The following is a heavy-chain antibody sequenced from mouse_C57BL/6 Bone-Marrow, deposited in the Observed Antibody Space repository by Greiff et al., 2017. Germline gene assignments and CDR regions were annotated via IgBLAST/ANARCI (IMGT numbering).Heavy chain of an antibody. J-gene: IGHJ2*01. V-gene: IGHV1-7*01. CDR2: INPSSGYT. CDR1: GYTFTSYW. Sequence: VQLQQSGAELAKPGASVKLSCTASGYTFTSYWMHWVKQRPGQGLEWIGYINPSSGYTKYNQKFKDKATLTADKSSSTAYMQLSSLTYEDSAVYYCANNDDGPYYFDYWGQGTTLTVSS. D-gene: IGHD2-4*01. CDR3: ANNDDGPYYFDY.